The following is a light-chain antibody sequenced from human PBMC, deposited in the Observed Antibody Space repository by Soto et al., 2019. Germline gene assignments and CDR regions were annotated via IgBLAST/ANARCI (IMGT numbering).Light chain of an antibody. CDR2: DAS. CDR1: RSINNY. J-gene: IGKJ2*01. V-gene: IGKV3-11*01. Sequence: EIVLTQSPATLSLSPGERATLSCRASRSINNYLAWYQQRPGQAPRLLFDDASNRATGIPARFNGSGSGTDFTLTITALEPDDFAVYYCQQRSNWPPGITFGQGTKLEIK. CDR3: QQRSNWPPGIT.